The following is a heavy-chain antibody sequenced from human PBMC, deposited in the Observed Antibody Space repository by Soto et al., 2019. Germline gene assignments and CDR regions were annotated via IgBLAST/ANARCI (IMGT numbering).Heavy chain of an antibody. V-gene: IGHV3-23*01. Sequence: EVQVLESGGGLAQPGRSLRLSCAVSGLSFSSYAMTWVRQSPGKGLEWVSSISRSGNSTYSADSVRGRCTISRDNSKNTLYLQMNCLRAEVTAVYYCSKDAKILDWLPTSYYFDFWGQGTLVTVSS. D-gene: IGHD3-9*01. CDR3: SKDAKILDWLPTSYYFDF. CDR2: ISRSGNST. J-gene: IGHJ4*02. CDR1: GLSFSSYA.